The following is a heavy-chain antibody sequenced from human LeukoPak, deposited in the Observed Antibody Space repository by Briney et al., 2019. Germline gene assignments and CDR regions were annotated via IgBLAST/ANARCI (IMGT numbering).Heavy chain of an antibody. CDR3: ARSKGEQLVPKHYYYYYGMDV. V-gene: IGHV5-51*01. CDR2: IYPGDSDT. CDR1: GYSFTSYW. J-gene: IGHJ6*02. Sequence: GESLKISCKGSGYSFTSYWIGGVRQMPGKGLEWMGIIYPGDSDTRYSPSFQGQVTISADKSISTAYLQWSSLKASDTAMYYCARSKGEQLVPKHYYYYYGMDVWGQGTTVTVSS. D-gene: IGHD6-6*01.